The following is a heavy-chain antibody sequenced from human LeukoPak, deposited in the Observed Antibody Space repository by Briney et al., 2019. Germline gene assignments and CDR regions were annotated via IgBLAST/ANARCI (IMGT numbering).Heavy chain of an antibody. CDR2: INSDGTNT. D-gene: IGHD1-26*01. J-gene: IGHJ3*01. CDR1: ELTFSTYC. Sequence: PGGSLRLSCAASELTFSTYCMHWVRQAPGKGLVWVSRINSDGTNTDYADSVKGRFTISRDNAKNTLYMQMNSLRVDDTAVYYCVREASGVSSSAFDVWGQGTMVTVSS. CDR3: VREASGVSSSAFDV. V-gene: IGHV3-74*01.